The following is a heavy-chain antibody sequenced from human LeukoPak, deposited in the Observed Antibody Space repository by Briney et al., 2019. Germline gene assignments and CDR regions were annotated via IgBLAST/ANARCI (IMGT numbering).Heavy chain of an antibody. J-gene: IGHJ4*02. V-gene: IGHV3-15*01. D-gene: IGHD3-16*01. CDR2: IKSKTDGGTT. CDR3: TTDRSNVMSQKDY. Sequence: PGGSLRLSCAASGFTFSSYSMNWVRQAPGKGLEWVGRIKSKTDGGTTDYAAPVKGRFTISRDDSKNTLYLQMNSLKTEDTAVYYCTTDRSNVMSQKDYWGQGTLVTVSS. CDR1: GFTFSSYS.